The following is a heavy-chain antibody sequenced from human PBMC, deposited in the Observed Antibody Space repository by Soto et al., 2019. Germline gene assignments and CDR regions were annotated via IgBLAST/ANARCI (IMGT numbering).Heavy chain of an antibody. CDR2: ISSSSSTI. V-gene: IGHV3-48*01. D-gene: IGHD1-26*01. Sequence: PGGSLRLSCAASGFTFSSYSMNWVRQAPGKGLEWVSYISSSSSTIYYADSVKGRFTISRDNAKNSLYLQMNSLRAEDTAVYYCARDFGGSYWAYYAMDVWGQGTTVTVSS. J-gene: IGHJ6*02. CDR1: GFTFSSYS. CDR3: ARDFGGSYWAYYAMDV.